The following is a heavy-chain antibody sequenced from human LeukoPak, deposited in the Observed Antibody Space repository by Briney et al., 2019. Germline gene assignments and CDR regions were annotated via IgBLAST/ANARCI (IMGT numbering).Heavy chain of an antibody. V-gene: IGHV3-30-3*01. CDR1: GFTFSSYA. CDR2: ISYDGSNK. J-gene: IGHJ5*02. D-gene: IGHD3-3*01. Sequence: GGSLRLSCAASGFTFSSYAMHWVRQAPGKGLEWVAVISYDGSNKYYADSVKGRFTISRDNSKNTLYLQMNSLRAEDTAVYYCARDPPGYYDFWSGYLDPWGQGTLVTVSS. CDR3: ARDPPGYYDFWSGYLDP.